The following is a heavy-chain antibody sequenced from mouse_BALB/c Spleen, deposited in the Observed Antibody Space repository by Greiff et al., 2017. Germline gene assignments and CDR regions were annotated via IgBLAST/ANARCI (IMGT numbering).Heavy chain of an antibody. CDR1: GSPLPSYG. Sequence: VKLVESGPDLVAPSKSRSITCTVSGSPLPSYGVHWVRQPPGKGLEWLVVIWSDGSTTYNSALKSRLSISKDNSKSQVFLKMNSLQTDDTAMYYCARLYGYGAMDYWGQGTSVTVSS. V-gene: IGHV2-6-2*01. CDR2: IWSDGST. CDR3: ARLYGYGAMDY. J-gene: IGHJ4*01. D-gene: IGHD1-2*01.